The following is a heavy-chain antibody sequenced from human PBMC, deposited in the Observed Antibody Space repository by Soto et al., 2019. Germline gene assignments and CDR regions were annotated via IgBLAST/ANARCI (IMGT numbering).Heavy chain of an antibody. CDR3: ARDHLYAFDL. J-gene: IGHJ4*02. CDR2: IRDDTT. V-gene: IGHV3-48*02. CDR1: GFVFTMYT. Sequence: GGSLRLSCAASGFVFTMYTMNWVRQAPGRGLEWIAYIRDDTTYYADSVKGRFTISRDNAKNSLFLQMNTLRDDDTAVYYCARDHLYAFDLWGPGTLVTVSS. D-gene: IGHD4-17*01.